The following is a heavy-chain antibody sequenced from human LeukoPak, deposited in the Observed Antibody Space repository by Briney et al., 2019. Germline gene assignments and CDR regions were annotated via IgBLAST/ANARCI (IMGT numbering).Heavy chain of an antibody. CDR1: GFTFSSYA. Sequence: GGSLRPSCAASGFTFSSYAMTWVRQAPGKGLEWVSAMSVIGGSTYYAGSVKGRFTISRDNSKNTLYLQMNSLRAEDTAVYYCAKDQTYGSMDVWGKGITVTVSS. J-gene: IGHJ6*03. V-gene: IGHV3-23*01. CDR2: MSVIGGST. D-gene: IGHD4-17*01. CDR3: AKDQTYGSMDV.